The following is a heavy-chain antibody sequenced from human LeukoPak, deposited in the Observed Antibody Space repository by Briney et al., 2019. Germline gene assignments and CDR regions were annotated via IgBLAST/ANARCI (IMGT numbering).Heavy chain of an antibody. CDR1: GGSISSYY. V-gene: IGHV4-59*01. D-gene: IGHD6-19*01. CDR2: IYYSGST. CDR3: ARGYSSGWYEDYFDY. Sequence: SETLSFTCTVSGGSISSYYWSWIRQPPGKGLEWIGYIYYSGSTNYNPSLKSRVTISVDTSKNQFSLKLSSVAAADTAVYYCARGYSSGWYEDYFDYWGQGTLVTVSS. J-gene: IGHJ4*02.